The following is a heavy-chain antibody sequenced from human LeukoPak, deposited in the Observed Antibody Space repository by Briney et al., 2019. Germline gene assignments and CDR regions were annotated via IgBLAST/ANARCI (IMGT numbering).Heavy chain of an antibody. D-gene: IGHD3-22*01. CDR1: GASITSGPYY. J-gene: IGHJ4*02. V-gene: IGHV4-39*01. CDR3: ARHRNYYDSSGSYYYFDY. CDR2: ISYSGTT. Sequence: SETLSLTCAVSGASITSGPYYWGWIRQPPGMGLDRIGSISYSGTTYYHPSLRSRVTISVDTSKNQFSLKLSSVTAADTAVYYCARHRNYYDSSGSYYYFDYWGQGTLVTVSS.